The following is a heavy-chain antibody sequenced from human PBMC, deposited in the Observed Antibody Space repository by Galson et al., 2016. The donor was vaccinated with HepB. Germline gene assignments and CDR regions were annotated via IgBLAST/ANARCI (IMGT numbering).Heavy chain of an antibody. Sequence: SLRLSCAASSSIFSNAWMNWVRQAPGKGLEWVGRIKSTSAGGTVDYAAPVTGRFTISRDDSQNTLFLQMNSLQTEDTAVYYCTTSGGTSGGSTWPPYWGHGTLVTVSS. D-gene: IGHD6-13*01. V-gene: IGHV3-15*07. CDR2: IKSTSAGGTV. J-gene: IGHJ4*01. CDR3: TTSGGTSGGSTWPPY. CDR1: SSIFSNAW.